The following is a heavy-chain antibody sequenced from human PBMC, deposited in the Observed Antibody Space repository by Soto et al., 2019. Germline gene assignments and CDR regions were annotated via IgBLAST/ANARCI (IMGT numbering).Heavy chain of an antibody. D-gene: IGHD3-9*01. J-gene: IGHJ4*02. CDR1: GYTFTSYC. Sequence: GASVKVSCKASGYTFTSYCTSWVRQAPGQGLEWMGWISAYNGNTNYAQKLQGRVTMTTDTSTSTAYMELRSLRSDDTAVYYCARASLDWYYFDYWGQGTLVTVSS. CDR2: ISAYNGNT. CDR3: ARASLDWYYFDY. V-gene: IGHV1-18*01.